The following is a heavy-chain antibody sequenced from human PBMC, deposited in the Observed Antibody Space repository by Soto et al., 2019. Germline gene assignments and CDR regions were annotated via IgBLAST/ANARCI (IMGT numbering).Heavy chain of an antibody. V-gene: IGHV4-39*01. CDR1: GGSISSSSYY. Sequence: QLQLQESGPGLVKPSETLSLTCTVSGGSISSSSYYWGWIRQPPGKGLEWIGSIYYSGSTYYNPYFSGRVTISVDTSKNPFSLKLSSVTAADTAVYYCARLPCSTSCHVGYYGMDVWGQGTTVTVSS. J-gene: IGHJ6*02. CDR2: IYYSGST. D-gene: IGHD2-2*01. CDR3: ARLPCSTSCHVGYYGMDV.